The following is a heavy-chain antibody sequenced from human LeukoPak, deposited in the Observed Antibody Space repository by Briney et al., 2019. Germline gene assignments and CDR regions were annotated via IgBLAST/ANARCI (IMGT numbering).Heavy chain of an antibody. Sequence: SETLSLTCNVSGYFLSSGFYWGWIRQPPGKGLEWIVSVYHSGTTIYNPSLKSRVTMSMDTSMNHYSLKLRSVTAADTAVYYCARAGWIITSGIDYWGQGALVTVSS. CDR1: GYFLSSGFY. V-gene: IGHV4-38-2*02. D-gene: IGHD3-10*01. J-gene: IGHJ4*02. CDR2: VYHSGTT. CDR3: ARAGWIITSGIDY.